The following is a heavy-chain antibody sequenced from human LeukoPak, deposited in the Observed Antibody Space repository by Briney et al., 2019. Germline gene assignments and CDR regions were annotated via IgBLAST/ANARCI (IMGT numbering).Heavy chain of an antibody. J-gene: IGHJ6*03. D-gene: IGHD2-2*01. Sequence: SVKVSCKASGGTFSSYAISWVRQAPGQGLEWMGGIIPIFGTANYAQKFQGRVTITADKSTSTAYMELSSLRSEDTAVYYCACQRGYCGSTSCYYYYINVWGKGTTVTISS. CDR1: GGTFSSYA. V-gene: IGHV1-69*06. CDR3: ACQRGYCGSTSCYYYYINV. CDR2: IIPIFGTA.